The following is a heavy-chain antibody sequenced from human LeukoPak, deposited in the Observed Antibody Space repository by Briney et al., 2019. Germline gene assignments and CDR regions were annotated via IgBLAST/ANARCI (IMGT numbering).Heavy chain of an antibody. J-gene: IGHJ6*03. CDR3: ARGECSGGSCSTHNYYYYCMDV. Sequence: SETLSLTCTVSGGSISSYYWSWIRQPAGKGLEWIGRIYTSGSTNYNPSLKSRVTMSVDTSKNQFSLKLSSVTAADTAVYYCARGECSGGSCSTHNYYYYCMDVWGKGTTVTVSS. V-gene: IGHV4-4*07. CDR2: IYTSGST. D-gene: IGHD2-15*01. CDR1: GGSISSYY.